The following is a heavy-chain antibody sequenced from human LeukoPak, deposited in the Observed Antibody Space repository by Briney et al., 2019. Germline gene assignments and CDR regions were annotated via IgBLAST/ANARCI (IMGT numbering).Heavy chain of an antibody. CDR3: ARGGPPYYYDSSGLRNAFDI. V-gene: IGHV3-48*03. D-gene: IGHD3-22*01. J-gene: IGHJ3*02. CDR2: ISSSSSTI. Sequence: GGSLRLSCAASGFTFSSYEMNWVRQAPGKGLEWVSYISSSSSTIYYADSVKGRFTISRDNAKNSLYLQMNSLRAEDTAVYYCARGGPPYYYDSSGLRNAFDIWGQGTVVTVSS. CDR1: GFTFSSYE.